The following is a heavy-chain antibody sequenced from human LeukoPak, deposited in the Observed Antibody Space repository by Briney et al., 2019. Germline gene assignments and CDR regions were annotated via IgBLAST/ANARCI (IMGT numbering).Heavy chain of an antibody. Sequence: PGGSLRLSCAASGFTFSSYSMNWVRQAPGKGLEWVSSISSTGSYIYHADSVKGRFTIFRDNAKKSLFLQINSLRAEDTAVYFCARDRITMIVENAFDIWGQGTMVIVSS. CDR2: ISSTGSYI. J-gene: IGHJ3*02. CDR1: GFTFSSYS. CDR3: ARDRITMIVENAFDI. D-gene: IGHD3-22*01. V-gene: IGHV3-21*01.